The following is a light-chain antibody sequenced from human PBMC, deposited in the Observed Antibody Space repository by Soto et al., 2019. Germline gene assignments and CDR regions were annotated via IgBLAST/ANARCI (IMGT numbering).Light chain of an antibody. CDR2: SNN. J-gene: IGLJ1*01. CDR1: SSNIGSNT. CDR3: AAWDDSLNGGV. Sequence: VLTQPPSASRTPGQRVTITCSGSSSNIGSNTVNWYQQLPGTAPKLLIYSNNQRPSGVPDRFSGSKSGTSASLSISGLQSEDEADYYCAAWDDSLNGGVFGTGTKVTVL. V-gene: IGLV1-44*01.